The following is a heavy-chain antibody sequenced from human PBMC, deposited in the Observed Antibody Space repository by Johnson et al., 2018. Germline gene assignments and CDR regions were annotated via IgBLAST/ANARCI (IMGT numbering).Heavy chain of an antibody. Sequence: QVQLQQWGAGLLKPSETLSLTCAVYGGSFSGYYWSWIRQPPGKGLEWIGEINHSGSTNYNPSLKSRVTISVDTSKNQFSLKLISVTAADTAVYYCARRVVVIDRHLDYWVQGTLVTVSS. CDR3: ARRVVVIDRHLDY. CDR1: GGSFSGYY. D-gene: IGHD3-22*01. CDR2: INHSGST. V-gene: IGHV4-34*01. J-gene: IGHJ4*02.